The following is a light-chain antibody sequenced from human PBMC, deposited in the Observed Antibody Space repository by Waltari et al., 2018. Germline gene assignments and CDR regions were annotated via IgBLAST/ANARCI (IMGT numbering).Light chain of an antibody. CDR1: NIGSTS. V-gene: IGLV3-21*04. J-gene: IGLJ3*02. Sequence: SYVLTQPPSVSVAPGKTARITCGGNNIGSTSVHWYQQKPGQAPVLVIYYDSDRPSGIPERFSGSNSGNTATLTISRVEAGDEADYYCQVWDSSSDHRVFGGGTKLTVL. CDR2: YDS. CDR3: QVWDSSSDHRV.